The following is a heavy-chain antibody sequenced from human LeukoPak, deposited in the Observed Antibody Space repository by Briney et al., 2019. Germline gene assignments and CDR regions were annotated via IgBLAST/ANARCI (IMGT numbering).Heavy chain of an antibody. CDR2: IYYSGST. D-gene: IGHD6-13*01. J-gene: IGHJ6*03. V-gene: IGHV4-59*01. CDR3: ARANSSSLWSGPYYYYYYMDV. CDR1: VGSISIYY. Sequence: SETLSLTCTVSVGSISIYYWSWIRQLPGEGLVWIVDIYYSGSTNYNTYHKSRVTISVDTAKNQFSLKLSSVTAADTDVYYWARANSSSLWSGPYYYYYYMDVWGKGTTVTVSS.